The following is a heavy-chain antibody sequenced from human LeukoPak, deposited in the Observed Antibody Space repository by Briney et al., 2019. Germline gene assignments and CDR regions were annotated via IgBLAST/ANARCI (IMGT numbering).Heavy chain of an antibody. J-gene: IGHJ4*02. CDR2: IWYDGSNK. Sequence: PGGSLRLSCAASGFTFSSYGMHRVRQAPGKGLEWVAVIWYDGSNKYYADSVKGRFTISRDNSKNTLYLQMNSLRAEDTAVYYCARDKFGPAAITPDYWGQGTLVTVSS. CDR1: GFTFSSYG. D-gene: IGHD2-2*01. CDR3: ARDKFGPAAITPDY. V-gene: IGHV3-33*01.